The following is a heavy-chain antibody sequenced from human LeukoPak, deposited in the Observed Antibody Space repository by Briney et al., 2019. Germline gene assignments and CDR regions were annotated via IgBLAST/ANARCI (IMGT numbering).Heavy chain of an antibody. D-gene: IGHD1-26*01. V-gene: IGHV3-15*01. CDR3: AKDVGKWESLHFFDY. Sequence: GGSLRLSCAASGFTFSNAWMTWVRQAPGKGLEWVGRIKSKTDGGAADYAAPVKGRFTISRDDSKNTLYLQMNSLRGDDTAVYYCAKDVGKWESLHFFDYWGQGTLVTVSS. J-gene: IGHJ4*02. CDR1: GFTFSNAW. CDR2: IKSKTDGGAA.